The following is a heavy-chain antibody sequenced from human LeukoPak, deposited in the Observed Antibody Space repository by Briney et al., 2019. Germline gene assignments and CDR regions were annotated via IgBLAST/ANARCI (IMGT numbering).Heavy chain of an antibody. CDR1: GGSFSGYY. Sequence: PSETLSLTCAVYGGSFSGYYWSWIRQPPGKGLEWIGEINHSGSTNHNPPLKSRVTISLDTSKNQFSLKSSSVTAEDTGVYYCVRGGGYKPFDYWGQGTLVTVCS. CDR2: INHSGST. D-gene: IGHD5-24*01. CDR3: VRGGGYKPFDY. V-gene: IGHV4-34*01. J-gene: IGHJ4*02.